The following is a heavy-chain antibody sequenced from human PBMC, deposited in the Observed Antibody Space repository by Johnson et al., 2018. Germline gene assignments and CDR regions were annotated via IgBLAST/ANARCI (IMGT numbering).Heavy chain of an antibody. D-gene: IGHD6-19*01. CDR2: ISYDGSNK. J-gene: IGHJ6*02. Sequence: VQLVESGGGVVQPGMSLRLSCVASGSTFSSYGMYWVRQAPGKGLEWVAVISYDGSNKYYADSVKGRFTISRDNSKNTLYLQMNSLRAEDTAVYYCVRGSVAGVGYYYGMDVWGQGTTVTVSS. CDR1: GSTFSSYG. V-gene: IGHV3-30*03. CDR3: VRGSVAGVGYYYGMDV.